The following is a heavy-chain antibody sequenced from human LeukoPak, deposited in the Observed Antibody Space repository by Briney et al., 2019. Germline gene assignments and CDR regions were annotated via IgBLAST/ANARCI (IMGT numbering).Heavy chain of an antibody. J-gene: IGHJ4*02. V-gene: IGHV3-21*01. CDR2: ISSSSSYI. Sequence: GGSLRLSCAASGFTFSSYNMNWVRQAPGKGLEWVSSISSSSSYIYYADSVKGRFTISRDNAKNSLYLQMNSLRAEDTAVYYCARDWGNVLRYFDWLSGRFFGYWGQGTLVTVSS. CDR3: ARDWGNVLRYFDWLSGRFFGY. D-gene: IGHD3-9*01. CDR1: GFTFSSYN.